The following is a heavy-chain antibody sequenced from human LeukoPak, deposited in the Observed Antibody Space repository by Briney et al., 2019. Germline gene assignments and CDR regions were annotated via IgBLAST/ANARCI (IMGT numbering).Heavy chain of an antibody. Sequence: KSSETLSLTCTVSGGSISSYYWSWIRQPAGRGLEWIGRVYTSGSTNYNPSLKSRVTMSVDTSKNQFSLKLSSVTAADTAVYDCARDNAYLAEDYSYYMDVWGKGTTVTVSS. D-gene: IGHD2-21*01. J-gene: IGHJ6*03. CDR1: GGSISSYY. CDR3: ARDNAYLAEDYSYYMDV. V-gene: IGHV4-4*07. CDR2: VYTSGST.